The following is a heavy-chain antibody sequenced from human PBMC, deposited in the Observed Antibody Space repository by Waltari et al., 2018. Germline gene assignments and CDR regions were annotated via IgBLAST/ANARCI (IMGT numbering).Heavy chain of an antibody. CDR2: IYYSGST. CDR1: SSYY. V-gene: IGHV4-39*07. Sequence: SSYYWGWIRQPPGKGLEWIGSIYYSGSTYYNPSLKSRVTISVDTSKNQFSLKLSSVTAADTAVYYCARRIVGALGAFDIWGQGTMVTVSS. D-gene: IGHD1-26*01. J-gene: IGHJ3*02. CDR3: ARRIVGALGAFDI.